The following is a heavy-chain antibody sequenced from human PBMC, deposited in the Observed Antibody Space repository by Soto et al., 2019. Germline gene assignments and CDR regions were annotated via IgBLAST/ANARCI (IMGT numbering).Heavy chain of an antibody. CDR2: INHSGST. V-gene: IGHV4-34*01. CDR1: GGSFSGYY. D-gene: IGHD3-16*01. Sequence: QVQLQQWGAGLLKPSETLSLTCAVYGGSFSGYYWSWIRQPPGKGLEWIGEINHSGSTSYIPSLKSRVIISVDTSKTQFSLKLSSVTAADTAVYYCARGLLGGAATWGQGTLVTVSS. J-gene: IGHJ5*02. CDR3: ARGLLGGAAT.